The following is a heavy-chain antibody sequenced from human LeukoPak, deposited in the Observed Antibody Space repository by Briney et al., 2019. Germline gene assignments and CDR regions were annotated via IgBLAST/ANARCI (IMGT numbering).Heavy chain of an antibody. D-gene: IGHD5-12*01. CDR3: ARVPAYDRIYYYYYMDV. CDR2: ISAYNGNT. V-gene: IGHV1-18*01. CDR1: GYTFTSYG. J-gene: IGHJ6*03. Sequence: ASVKVSCKASGYTFTSYGITWVRQAPGQGLEWMGWISAYNGNTNYAQKLQGRATMTTDTSTSTAYMELRSLRSDDTAVYYCARVPAYDRIYYYYYMDVWGKGTTVTISS.